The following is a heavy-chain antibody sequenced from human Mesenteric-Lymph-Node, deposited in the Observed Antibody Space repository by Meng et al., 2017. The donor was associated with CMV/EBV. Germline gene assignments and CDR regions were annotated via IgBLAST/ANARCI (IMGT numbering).Heavy chain of an antibody. J-gene: IGHJ4*02. CDR2: INPNSGGT. V-gene: IGHV1-2*04. CDR3: ARDTYGSGSYLFDY. D-gene: IGHD3-10*01. Sequence: KASGYTFTGYYMHWVRQAPGQGLEWMGWINPNSGGTNYAQKFQGWVTMTRDTSISTAYMELSRLRSDDTAVYYCARDTYGSGSYLFDYWGRGTLVTVSS. CDR1: GYTFTGYY.